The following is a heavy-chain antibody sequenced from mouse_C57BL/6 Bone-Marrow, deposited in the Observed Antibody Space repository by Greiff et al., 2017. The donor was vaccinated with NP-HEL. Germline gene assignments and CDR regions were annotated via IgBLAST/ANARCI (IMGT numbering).Heavy chain of an antibody. CDR2: IDPENGDT. Sequence: VQLQQSGAELVRPGASVKLSCTASGFNIKDDYMHWVKQRPEQGLEWIGWIDPENGDTEYASKFQGKATITADTSSNTAYLQLSSLTSEDTAVYYCTFITTVVAPFDDWGQGTTLTVSS. V-gene: IGHV14-4*01. J-gene: IGHJ2*01. CDR3: TFITTVVAPFDD. CDR1: GFNIKDDY. D-gene: IGHD1-1*01.